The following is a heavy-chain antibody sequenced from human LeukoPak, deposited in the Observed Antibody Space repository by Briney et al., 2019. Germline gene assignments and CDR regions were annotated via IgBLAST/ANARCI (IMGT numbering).Heavy chain of an antibody. CDR1: GDSVSSNSAA. Sequence: SQTLSLTCAIAGDSVSSNSAAWNWIRQSPSRGLEWLGRTFYRSKWYNDYAVSVKSRITINPDTSKNQFSLQLNSVTPEDTAVYYCARDFAPAWEGWNAFDIWGQGTMVTVSS. V-gene: IGHV6-1*01. CDR3: ARDFAPAWEGWNAFDI. J-gene: IGHJ3*02. D-gene: IGHD6-19*01. CDR2: TFYRSKWYN.